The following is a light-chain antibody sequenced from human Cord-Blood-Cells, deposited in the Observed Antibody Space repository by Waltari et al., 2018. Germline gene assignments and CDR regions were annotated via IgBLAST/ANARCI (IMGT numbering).Light chain of an antibody. Sequence: DIHMTQSPSSLSASVGDRVTIPCQASQDISNYLTWDQQKPGKAPKLLIYDASNSETGVPARFSGSGSGTDFTFTISSLQPEDIATYYCQQYDNLPLTFGGGTKVEIK. J-gene: IGKJ4*01. V-gene: IGKV1-33*01. CDR3: QQYDNLPLT. CDR2: DAS. CDR1: QDISNY.